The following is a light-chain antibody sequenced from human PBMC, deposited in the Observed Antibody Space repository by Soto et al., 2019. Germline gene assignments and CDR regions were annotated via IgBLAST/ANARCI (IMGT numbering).Light chain of an antibody. J-gene: IGKJ3*01. CDR2: AAS. V-gene: IGKV1-27*01. CDR3: PKYNSAPFT. CDR1: QGINNF. Sequence: DIQMTQSPSSLSASVGDRVTITCRASQGINNFLAWYQQKPGKVPKLLIYAASTLKTGVPSLFSGSGSGTDFTLTISSLQPEDVATYYCPKYNSAPFTFVTGTKVDIK.